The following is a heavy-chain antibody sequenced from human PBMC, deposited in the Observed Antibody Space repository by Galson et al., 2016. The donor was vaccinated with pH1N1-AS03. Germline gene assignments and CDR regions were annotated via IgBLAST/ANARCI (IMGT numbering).Heavy chain of an antibody. Sequence: SGGTFNIYAISWVRQAPGQGLEWMGRIIPMLNIPDYAQKFQVRVTITADKSTNTAYMELTNLRSDDTALYYCAKGYSATPSGTFDIWGQGTMVTVSS. CDR3: AKGYSATPSGTFDI. CDR2: IIPMLNIP. V-gene: IGHV1-69*04. D-gene: IGHD2-15*01. CDR1: GGTFNIYA. J-gene: IGHJ3*02.